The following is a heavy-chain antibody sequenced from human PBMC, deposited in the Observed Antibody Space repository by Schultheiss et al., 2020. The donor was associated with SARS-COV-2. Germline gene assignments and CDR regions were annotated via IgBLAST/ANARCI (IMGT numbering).Heavy chain of an antibody. CDR3: AGVGATNHY. V-gene: IGHV4-59*08. CDR2: VYYTGST. J-gene: IGHJ4*02. D-gene: IGHD1-26*01. CDR1: GGSISAYF. Sequence: SETLSLTCTVSGGSISAYFWSWIRQPPGKGLEWIGNVYYTGSTNYSPSLKSRVTISVDTSKNQFSLKLSSVTAADTAVYYCAGVGATNHYWGQGTLVTVSS.